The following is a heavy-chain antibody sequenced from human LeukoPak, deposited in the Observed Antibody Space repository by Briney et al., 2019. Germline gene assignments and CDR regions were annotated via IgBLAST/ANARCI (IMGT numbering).Heavy chain of an antibody. D-gene: IGHD2-2*01. J-gene: IGHJ4*02. Sequence: ASVKVSCKASGCTFSNYGISWVRQAPGQGLEWMGWISPYNGNTDYAQNLQGRVTMTTDTSTSTVYMELRSLRSDDTAVYYCARDRSTSDYWGQGTLVTVSS. V-gene: IGHV1-18*04. CDR3: ARDRSTSDY. CDR2: ISPYNGNT. CDR1: GCTFSNYG.